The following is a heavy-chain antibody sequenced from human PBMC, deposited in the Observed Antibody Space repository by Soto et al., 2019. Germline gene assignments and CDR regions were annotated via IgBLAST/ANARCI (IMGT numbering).Heavy chain of an antibody. CDR1: GFSLSTSGVG. CDR2: IYWDDDK. D-gene: IGHD1-26*01. J-gene: IGHJ4*02. V-gene: IGHV2-5*02. Sequence: QITLKASGPTLVKPTQTLTLTCTFSGFSLSTSGVGVGWIRQPPGKALEWLALIYWDDDKRYSPSLKSRRTITKDTSKNQVVHTMTNMDPVDTATYYCAHRSGGSYHAYWGQGTLVTVSS. CDR3: AHRSGGSYHAY.